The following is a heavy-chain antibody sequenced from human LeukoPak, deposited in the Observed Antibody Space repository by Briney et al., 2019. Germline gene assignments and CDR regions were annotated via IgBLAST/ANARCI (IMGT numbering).Heavy chain of an antibody. CDR3: ARDHCPVGGGSCPYGMDV. J-gene: IGHJ6*02. CDR1: GGSISSSSYY. CDR2: IYYSGST. D-gene: IGHD2-15*01. Sequence: SETLSLTCTVSGGSISSSSYYWGWIRQPPGKGLEWIGYIYYSGSTNYNPSLKSRVTISVDTSKNQFSLKLSSVTAADTAVYYCARDHCPVGGGSCPYGMDVWGQGTTVTVSS. V-gene: IGHV4-61*01.